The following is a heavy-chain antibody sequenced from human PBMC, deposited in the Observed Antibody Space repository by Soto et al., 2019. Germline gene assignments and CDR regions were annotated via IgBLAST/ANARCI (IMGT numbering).Heavy chain of an antibody. Sequence: SETLSLTCAVSGHSISSGYYWGWVRQPPGKGLEWIGSIYHSGSTHYNASLKSRVTISVDTSKNHFSLKLNYVTAADTAVYYCARADSDYYDNSGYPLYWGQGTLVTVSS. V-gene: IGHV4-38-2*01. CDR2: IYHSGST. CDR1: GHSISSGYY. CDR3: ARADSDYYDNSGYPLY. J-gene: IGHJ4*02. D-gene: IGHD3-22*01.